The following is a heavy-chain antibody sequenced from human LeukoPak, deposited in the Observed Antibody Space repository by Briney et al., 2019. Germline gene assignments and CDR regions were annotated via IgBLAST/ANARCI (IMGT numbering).Heavy chain of an antibody. CDR2: RYHSGST. J-gene: IGHJ4*02. CDR1: GYSISSGYY. Sequence: SETLSLTCTVSGYSISSGYYWGWIRQPPGKGLEWIGSRYHSGSTYYNPSLKSRVTISVDTPKNQFSLKLSSVTAADTAVYYCARLQQWLSAGRHFDYWGQGTLVTVSS. CDR3: ARLQQWLSAGRHFDY. V-gene: IGHV4-38-2*02. D-gene: IGHD6-19*01.